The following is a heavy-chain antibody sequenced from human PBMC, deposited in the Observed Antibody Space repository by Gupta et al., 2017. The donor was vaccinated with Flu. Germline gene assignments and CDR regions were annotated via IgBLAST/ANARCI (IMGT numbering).Heavy chain of an antibody. Sequence: QVQLVESGGGVVRFGRSLRLSCAASGFTFSSYGLHWVRQAPGKGLERVAVVSYEESDKYYAGCVTSPCTISKNKSNITLYLQMNGETAVDSAVYDWARNPISAAYCVYFDYGGHGTMVTVSS. J-gene: IGHJ4*03. CDR1: GFTFSSYG. V-gene: IGHV3-33*01. CDR2: VSYEESDK. D-gene: IGHD2-21*01. CDR3: ARNPISAAYCVYFDY.